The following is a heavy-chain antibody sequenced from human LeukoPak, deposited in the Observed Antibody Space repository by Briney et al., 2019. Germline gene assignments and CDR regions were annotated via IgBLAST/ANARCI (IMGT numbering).Heavy chain of an antibody. CDR1: GFTFSSYW. Sequence: GGSLRLSCAASGFTFSSYWMNWVRQAPGKGLVWVSRINTGGSTTDYADSVKGRFTISRDNAKNTLYLQMNSLRAEDTAVYYCSRDLRGRDDYWGQGILVIVSS. D-gene: IGHD5-24*01. CDR3: SRDLRGRDDY. J-gene: IGHJ4*02. V-gene: IGHV3-74*01. CDR2: INTGGSTT.